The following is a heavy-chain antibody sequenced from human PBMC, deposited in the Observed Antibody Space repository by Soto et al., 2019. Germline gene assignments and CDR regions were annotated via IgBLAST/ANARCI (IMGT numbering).Heavy chain of an antibody. V-gene: IGHV1-3*01. D-gene: IGHD6-19*01. CDR1: GYTFTSYA. J-gene: IGHJ6*02. Sequence: ASVKVSCKASGYTFTSYAMHWVRQAPGQRLEWMGWINAGNGNTKYSQKFQGRVTITRDTSASTAYMELSSLRSEDTAVYYCAIQGSGWQYYYYYGMDVCGQATRDTVSS. CDR2: INAGNGNT. CDR3: AIQGSGWQYYYYYGMDV.